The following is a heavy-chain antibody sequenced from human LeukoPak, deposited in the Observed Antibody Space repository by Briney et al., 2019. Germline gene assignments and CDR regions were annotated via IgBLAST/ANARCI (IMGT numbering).Heavy chain of an antibody. V-gene: IGHV5-51*01. CDR1: GYSFTSYW. Sequence: GESLKISWKGSGYSFTSYWIGWVRQMPGKGPEWMGIIYPGDSDTRYSPSFQGQVTISADKSISTAYLQWSSLKASDTAMYYCARPGLAVAGYYYMDVWGKGTTVTVSS. J-gene: IGHJ6*03. CDR2: IYPGDSDT. CDR3: ARPGLAVAGYYYMDV. D-gene: IGHD6-19*01.